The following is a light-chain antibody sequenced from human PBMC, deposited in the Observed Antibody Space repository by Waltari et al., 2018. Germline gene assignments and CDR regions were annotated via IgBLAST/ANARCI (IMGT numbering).Light chain of an antibody. V-gene: IGLV2-14*03. Sequence: QSALTQPASVFGSPGQSTAISCTGTSSDVGGYNYVSWYQHHPGKAPKLMIYDVSNQASGVLNRCSAPKAADTASRSISGLHAKDDAVYYCSSYTTGVTLFGTGTNVTVL. J-gene: IGLJ1*01. CDR1: SSDVGGYNY. CDR2: DVS. CDR3: SSYTTGVTL.